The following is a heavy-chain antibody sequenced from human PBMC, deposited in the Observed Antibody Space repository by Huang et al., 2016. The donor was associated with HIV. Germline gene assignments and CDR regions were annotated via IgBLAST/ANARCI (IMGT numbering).Heavy chain of an antibody. Sequence: QLQLQESGPGLVKPSETLSLTCTVSGGSISSSSYYWGWIRQPPGKGLEWIGSFAYSGSAYYNASRKSPVTISVDTSKNQFSRKLSSVTAADTAVYYCARHLWFGESGAWFDPWGQGTLVTVSS. CDR2: FAYSGSA. J-gene: IGHJ5*02. D-gene: IGHD3-10*01. CDR3: ARHLWFGESGAWFDP. V-gene: IGHV4-39*01. CDR1: GGSISSSSYY.